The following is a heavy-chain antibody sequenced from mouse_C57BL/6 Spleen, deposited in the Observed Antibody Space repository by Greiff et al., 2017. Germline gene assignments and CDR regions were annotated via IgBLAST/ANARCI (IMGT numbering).Heavy chain of an antibody. Sequence: EVQLVESGGGLVKPGGSLKLSCAASGFTFSDYGMHWVRQAPEKGLEWVAYISSGSSTIYYADTVKGRFTISRENAENTLFLQLTSLRYENTAMYCCARRDYIYAMDDWGQGTSVTVS. V-gene: IGHV5-17*01. CDR1: GFTFSDYG. J-gene: IGHJ4*01. CDR3: ARRDYIYAMDD. CDR2: ISSGSSTI. D-gene: IGHD2-4*01.